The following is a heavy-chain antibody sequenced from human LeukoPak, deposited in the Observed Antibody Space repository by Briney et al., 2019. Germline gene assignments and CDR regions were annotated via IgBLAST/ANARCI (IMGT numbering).Heavy chain of an antibody. CDR1: GGSISSSSYY. CDR3: ARARLLWFGDSLYFDY. CDR2: INHSGST. V-gene: IGHV4-39*07. J-gene: IGHJ4*02. Sequence: SETLSLTCTVSGGSISSSSYYWGWIRQPPGKGLEWIGEINHSGSTNYNPSLKSRVTISVDTSKNQFSLKLSSVTAADTAVYYCARARLLWFGDSLYFDYWGQGTLVTVSS. D-gene: IGHD3-10*01.